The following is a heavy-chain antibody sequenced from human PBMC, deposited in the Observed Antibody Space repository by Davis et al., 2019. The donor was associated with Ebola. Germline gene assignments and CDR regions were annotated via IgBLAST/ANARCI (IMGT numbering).Heavy chain of an antibody. CDR2: ISGSDDNT. Sequence: GESLKISCAASGFSFSSHVMRWVRQAPGKGLEWVSTISGSDDNTYYADSVRGRFTISRDNSKSAFYLHLNSLRADDTAVYYCAKPAYSGYDARFDHWGQGTLVTVSS. J-gene: IGHJ4*02. V-gene: IGHV3-23*01. CDR1: GFSFSSHV. CDR3: AKPAYSGYDARFDH. D-gene: IGHD5-12*01.